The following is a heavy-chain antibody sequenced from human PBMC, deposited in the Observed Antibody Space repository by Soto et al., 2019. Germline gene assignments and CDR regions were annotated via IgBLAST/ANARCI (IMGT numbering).Heavy chain of an antibody. CDR3: ARVVEGYCSGGSCYDWFDP. V-gene: IGHV3-30-3*01. CDR1: GFTFSDHA. J-gene: IGHJ5*02. Sequence: GGSLRLSCAASGFTFSDHAMHWVRQAPGKGLEWVAVISYDGSNKYYADSVKGRFTISRDNSKNTLYLQMNSLRAEDTAVYYCARVVEGYCSGGSCYDWFDPWGQGTLVTVSS. CDR2: ISYDGSNK. D-gene: IGHD2-15*01.